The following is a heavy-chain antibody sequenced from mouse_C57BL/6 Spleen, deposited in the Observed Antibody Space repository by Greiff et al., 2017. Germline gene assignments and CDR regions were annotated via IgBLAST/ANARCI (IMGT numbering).Heavy chain of an antibody. CDR3: AREVDPKGAIDY. V-gene: IGHV1-69*01. CDR1: GYTFTSYW. J-gene: IGHJ4*01. Sequence: VQLQQPGAELVMPGASVKLSCKASGYTFTSYWMHWVKQRPGQGLEWIGEIDPSDSYTNYNQKFKGKSTLTVDKSSSTAYMQLSSLTSEDSAVYYCAREVDPKGAIDYWGQGTSVTVSS. CDR2: IDPSDSYT.